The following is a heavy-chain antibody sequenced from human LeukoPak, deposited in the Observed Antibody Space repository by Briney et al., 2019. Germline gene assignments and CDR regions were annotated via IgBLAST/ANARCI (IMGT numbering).Heavy chain of an antibody. V-gene: IGHV4-59*01. CDR1: GGSISSYY. D-gene: IGHD4-17*01. J-gene: IGHJ5*02. CDR2: IYYSGST. Sequence: PSETLSLTCTVSGGSISSYYWGWIRQPPGKGLEWIGYIYYSGSTNYNPSLKSRVTISVDTSKNQFSLKLSSVTAADTAVYYCARDSGDYVSTGWFDPWGQGTLVTVSS. CDR3: ARDSGDYVSTGWFDP.